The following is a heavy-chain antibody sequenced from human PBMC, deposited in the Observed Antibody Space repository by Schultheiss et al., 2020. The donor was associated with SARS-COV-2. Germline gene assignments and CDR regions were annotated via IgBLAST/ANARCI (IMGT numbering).Heavy chain of an antibody. D-gene: IGHD5-12*01. J-gene: IGHJ4*02. Sequence: SETLSLTCAVSGGSISSGGYSWSWIRQPPGKGLEWIGYIYHSGSTYYNPSLKSRVTISVDRSKNQFSLKLSSVTAADTAVYYCATGRGYDSWGQGTLVTVSS. V-gene: IGHV4-30-2*01. CDR2: IYHSGST. CDR3: ATGRGYDS. CDR1: GGSISSGGYS.